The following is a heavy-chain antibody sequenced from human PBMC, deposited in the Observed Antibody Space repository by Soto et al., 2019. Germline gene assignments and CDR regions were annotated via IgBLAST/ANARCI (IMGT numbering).Heavy chain of an antibody. CDR2: ITNNGDTT. V-gene: IGHV3-23*04. J-gene: IGHJ3*01. Sequence: EKQLVESGGALAQPGGSLRLSCVGSGFTFSIYALTWVRQAPGKGLEWVSLITNNGDTTFFGDSVKGGFSISRDNSKNTLYLQLENLRAEDTAVYYCAMSAGYGGAFDVWGQGTMVAVSS. CDR1: GFTFSIYA. D-gene: IGHD5-12*01. CDR3: AMSAGYGGAFDV.